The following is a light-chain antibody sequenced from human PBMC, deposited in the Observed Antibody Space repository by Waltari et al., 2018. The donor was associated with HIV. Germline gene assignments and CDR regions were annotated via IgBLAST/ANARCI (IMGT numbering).Light chain of an antibody. CDR2: DVS. CDR3: SSYTSSSTVV. J-gene: IGLJ2*01. V-gene: IGLV2-14*03. CDR1: SSDVGASNY. Sequence: QSALTQPASVSGSPGQSITISCTGTSSDVGASNYVSWYQLHPGKAPKLMIYDVSNRPSGVSVRFSGSKSANTASLTISGLQAEDEADYYCSSYTSSSTVVFGGGTKLTVL.